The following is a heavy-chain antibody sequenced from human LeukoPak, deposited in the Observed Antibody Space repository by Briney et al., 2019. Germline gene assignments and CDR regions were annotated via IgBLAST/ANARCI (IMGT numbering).Heavy chain of an antibody. V-gene: IGHV1-2*02. Sequence: ASVKVPCKASGYTFTGNYLHWVRQAPGQGLEWMGWINPNNGGTNYGQKFRGRATMTRDTSTTTAYMELSRLRSDDTALYYCAREKYYYDSSGPHGFDIWGQGTMVTVSS. CDR1: GYTFTGNY. D-gene: IGHD3-22*01. CDR2: INPNNGGT. CDR3: AREKYYYDSSGPHGFDI. J-gene: IGHJ3*02.